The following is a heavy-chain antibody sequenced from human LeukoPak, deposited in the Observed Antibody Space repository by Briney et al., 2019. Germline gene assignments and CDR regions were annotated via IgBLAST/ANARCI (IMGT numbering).Heavy chain of an antibody. CDR2: ISGSGGST. CDR1: GFTFSSYA. V-gene: IGHV3-23*01. CDR3: AKDEERPYSSWYYYNILGGY. Sequence: GGSLRLSCAASGFTFSSYAMSWVRQAPGKGLEWVSAISGSGGSTYYADSVKGRFTISRDNSKNTLCLQMNSLRAEDTAVYYCAKDEERPYSSWYYYNILGGYWGQGTLVTVSS. J-gene: IGHJ4*02. D-gene: IGHD6-13*01.